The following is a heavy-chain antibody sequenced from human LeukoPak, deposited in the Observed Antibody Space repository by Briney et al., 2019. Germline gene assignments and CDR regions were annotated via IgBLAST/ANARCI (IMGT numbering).Heavy chain of an antibody. CDR1: GFTFDDYA. CDR3: AKLGGYSYGSPGYYYGMDV. Sequence: GGCLRLSCAASGFTFDDYAMHWVRQAPGKGLEWGSGISWNSASIGYADSVKGRFTISRDNAKNSLYLQMNSLRAEDTALYYCAKLGGYSYGSPGYYYGMDVWGQGTTVTVSS. V-gene: IGHV3-9*01. J-gene: IGHJ6*02. CDR2: ISWNSASI. D-gene: IGHD5-18*01.